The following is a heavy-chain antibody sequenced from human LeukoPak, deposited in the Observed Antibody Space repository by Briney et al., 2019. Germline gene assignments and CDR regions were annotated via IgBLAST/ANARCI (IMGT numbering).Heavy chain of an antibody. CDR2: ISWNSGSI. Sequence: PGGSLRLSCAASGFTFDDYAMHWVRQAPGKGLEWVSGISWNSGSIGYADSVKGRFTISRDNSKNTLYLQMNSLRAEDTAVYYCARDDIVVVPAATDYYYYYMDVWGKGTTVTVSS. CDR1: GFTFDDYA. D-gene: IGHD2-2*01. J-gene: IGHJ6*03. CDR3: ARDDIVVVPAATDYYYYYMDV. V-gene: IGHV3-9*01.